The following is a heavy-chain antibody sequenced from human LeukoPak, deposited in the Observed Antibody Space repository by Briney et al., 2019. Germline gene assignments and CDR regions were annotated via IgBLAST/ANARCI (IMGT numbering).Heavy chain of an antibody. D-gene: IGHD3-16*01. Sequence: ASVKVSCKASGGTFSSYAISWVRQGPGQGLEWMGRIIPILGIANYAQKFQGRVTITADKSTSTAYMELSSLRSEDTAVYYCARDLGESPNDYWGQGTLVTVSS. CDR1: GGTFSSYA. CDR3: ARDLGESPNDY. V-gene: IGHV1-69*04. J-gene: IGHJ4*02. CDR2: IIPILGIA.